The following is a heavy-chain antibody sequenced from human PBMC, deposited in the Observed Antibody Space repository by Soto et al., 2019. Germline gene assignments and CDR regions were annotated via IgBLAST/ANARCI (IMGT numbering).Heavy chain of an antibody. D-gene: IGHD4-17*01. CDR3: ARLDYGDYDAFDI. J-gene: IGHJ3*02. CDR1: GFTFSSYA. V-gene: IGHV3-30-3*01. Sequence: QVQLVESGGGVVQPGRSLRLSCAASGFTFSSYAMHWVRQAPGKGLEWVAVISYDGSNKYYADSVKGRFTISRDNSKNTLYLQMNSLRAEDTAVYYCARLDYGDYDAFDIWGQGTMVTVSS. CDR2: ISYDGSNK.